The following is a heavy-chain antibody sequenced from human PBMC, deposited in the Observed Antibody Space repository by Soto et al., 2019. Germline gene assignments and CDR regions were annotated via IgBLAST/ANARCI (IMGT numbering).Heavy chain of an antibody. CDR2: ISHSGST. J-gene: IGHJ4*02. CDR1: GYSISSGYY. Sequence: LSLTCAVSGYSISSGYYWAWIRQPPGQGLEWFGSISHSGSTYYNPSLKSRVTISVHTSKNQFSLDLTSVTAADTARYYCARVHISGHGVDYWGQGTLVTVSS. V-gene: IGHV4-38-2*01. CDR3: ARVHISGHGVDY. D-gene: IGHD5-12*01.